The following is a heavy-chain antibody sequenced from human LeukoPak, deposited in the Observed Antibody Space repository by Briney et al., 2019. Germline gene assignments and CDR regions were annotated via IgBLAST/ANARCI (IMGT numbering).Heavy chain of an antibody. Sequence: GSLRLSCAASGFTFSSYGMHWVRQAPGKGLEWVAFIRYDGSNKYYADSVKGRFTISRDNSKNTLYLQMNSLRAEDTAVYYCAKDLGARGYNWNYLDYWGQGTLVTVSS. V-gene: IGHV3-30*02. CDR3: AKDLGARGYNWNYLDY. J-gene: IGHJ4*02. D-gene: IGHD1-20*01. CDR2: IRYDGSNK. CDR1: GFTFSSYG.